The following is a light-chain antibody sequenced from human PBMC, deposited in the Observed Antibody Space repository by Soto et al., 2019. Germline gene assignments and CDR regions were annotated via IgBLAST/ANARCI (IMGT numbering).Light chain of an antibody. J-gene: IGKJ4*01. CDR1: QSVSSY. CDR3: QKCDSVP. CDR2: DAS. V-gene: IGKV3-11*01. Sequence: EIVLTQSPATLSLSPGERATLSCRASQSVSSYLAWYQQKPGQAPRLLIYDASNRATGIPARFSGSGSGTDFTLTISSLEPEDTASYCCQKCDSVPFGGGTKVEI.